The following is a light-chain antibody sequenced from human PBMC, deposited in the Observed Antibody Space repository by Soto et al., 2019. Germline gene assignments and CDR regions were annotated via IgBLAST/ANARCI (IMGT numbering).Light chain of an antibody. CDR3: QQRSNWPGT. V-gene: IGKV3-11*01. CDR1: QSVSSY. CDR2: DAS. J-gene: IGKJ1*01. Sequence: EIVLTQSPATLSLSPGERATLSCRASQSVSSYLAWYQQKPGQAPRLLIYDASNRATGIPARFSGSGSGTDFTPTISSLGPEDFAVYYCQQRSNWPGTFGQGTKVEIK.